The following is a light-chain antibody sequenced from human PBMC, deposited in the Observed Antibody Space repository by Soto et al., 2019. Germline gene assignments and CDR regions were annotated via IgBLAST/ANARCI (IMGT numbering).Light chain of an antibody. CDR1: QSLLHSNGHNY. CDR3: MQALQSWT. CDR2: LGS. Sequence: EIVVTQSPLSLPVTPGEPASISCRSSQSLLHSNGHNYLEWCLQKPGQSPQLLIYLGSNRASGVPDRFSGSGSGTDFTLKISRVEAEDVGVYYCMQALQSWTFGQGTKVDIK. V-gene: IGKV2-28*01. J-gene: IGKJ1*01.